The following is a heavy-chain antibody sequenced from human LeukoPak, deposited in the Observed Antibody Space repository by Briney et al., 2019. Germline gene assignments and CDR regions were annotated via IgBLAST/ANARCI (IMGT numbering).Heavy chain of an antibody. CDR1: GFTFSSYW. J-gene: IGHJ4*02. CDR3: ARVGYGFWSGYYNPYYFDY. Sequence: GGSLRLSCAASGFTFSSYWMSWVRQAPGKGLEWVANIKQDGSEKYYVDSVKGRFTISRDNAKNSLYLQMNSLRAEDTAVYYCARVGYGFWSGYYNPYYFDYWGQGTLVTVSS. CDR2: IKQDGSEK. D-gene: IGHD3-3*01. V-gene: IGHV3-7*01.